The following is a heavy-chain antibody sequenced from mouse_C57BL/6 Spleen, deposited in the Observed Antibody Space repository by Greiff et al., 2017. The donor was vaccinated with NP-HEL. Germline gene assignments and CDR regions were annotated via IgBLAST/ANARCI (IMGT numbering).Heavy chain of an antibody. Sequence: QVQLKQPGAELVRPGTSVKLSCKASGYTFTSYWMHWVKQRPGQGLEWIGVIDPSDSYTNYNQKFKGKATLTVDTSSSTAYMQLSSLTSEDSAVYYCARWELGHYYAMDYWGQGTSVTVSS. D-gene: IGHD4-1*01. J-gene: IGHJ4*01. CDR3: ARWELGHYYAMDY. CDR2: IDPSDSYT. V-gene: IGHV1-59*01. CDR1: GYTFTSYW.